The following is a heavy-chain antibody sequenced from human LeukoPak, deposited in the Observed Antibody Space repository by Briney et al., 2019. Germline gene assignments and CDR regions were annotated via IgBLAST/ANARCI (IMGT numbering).Heavy chain of an antibody. V-gene: IGHV1-2*02. CDR2: INPNSGGT. CDR1: GYTFTGYY. J-gene: IGHJ5*02. Sequence: VASVKVSCKASGYTFTGYYMHWVRQAPGQGLEWMGWINPNSGGTNYAQKLQGRVTMTTDTSTSTAYMELRSLRSDDTAVYYCARVGSSWSPGGWFDPWGQGTLVTVSS. CDR3: ARVGSSWSPGGWFDP. D-gene: IGHD6-13*01.